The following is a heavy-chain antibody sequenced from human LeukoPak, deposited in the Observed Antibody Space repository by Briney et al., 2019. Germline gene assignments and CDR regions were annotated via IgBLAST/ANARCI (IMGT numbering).Heavy chain of an antibody. V-gene: IGHV4-59*11. J-gene: IGHJ4*02. CDR2: IYYSGRS. Sequence: SETLSLTCTVSGGSISSHYWSWIRQPPGKGLEGIGYIYYSGRSNYNPSLKSRVTISVDTSKNQSSLKLSSVTAADTAVYYCARDLNLWGQGTLVTVSS. CDR1: GGSISSHY. CDR3: ARDLNL.